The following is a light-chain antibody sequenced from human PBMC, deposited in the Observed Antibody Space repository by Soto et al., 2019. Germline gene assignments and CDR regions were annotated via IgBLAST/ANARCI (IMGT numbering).Light chain of an antibody. CDR1: SSDVGGYNY. Sequence: ALTQPASVSGSPGQSITISCTGTSSDVGGYNYVSWYQQHPGKAPKLMIYDVSNRPSGVSNRFSGSKSGNTASLTISGLQAEDEADYYCRSYTSSSYWVFGGGTKLTVL. V-gene: IGLV2-14*01. J-gene: IGLJ3*02. CDR2: DVS. CDR3: RSYTSSSYWV.